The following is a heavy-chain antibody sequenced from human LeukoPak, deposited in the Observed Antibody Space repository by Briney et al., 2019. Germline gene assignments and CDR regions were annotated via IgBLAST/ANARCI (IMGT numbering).Heavy chain of an antibody. Sequence: SETLSLTCTVSGGSISSYYWSWIRQPPGKGLEWIGYIYYSGGTNYNPSLKSRVTISVDTSKNQFSLKLSSVTAADTAVYYCARKTGDAFDIWGQGTMVTVSS. J-gene: IGHJ3*02. CDR2: IYYSGGT. V-gene: IGHV4-59*08. D-gene: IGHD3-9*01. CDR3: ARKTGDAFDI. CDR1: GGSISSYY.